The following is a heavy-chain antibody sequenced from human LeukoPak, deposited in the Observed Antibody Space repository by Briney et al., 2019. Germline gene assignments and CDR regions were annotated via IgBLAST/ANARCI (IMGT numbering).Heavy chain of an antibody. CDR1: GFTFSSYW. D-gene: IGHD1-26*01. V-gene: IGHV3-21*01. Sequence: GGSLRLSCAASGFTFSSYWMSWVRQAPGKGLEWISSISGWSSNYIYYAESVKGRFTISRDNARNLMYLQMNSLRAEDTALYFCARVVGFGDYYYYYYMDVWGKGTTVIVSS. CDR3: ARVVGFGDYYYYYYMDV. J-gene: IGHJ6*03. CDR2: ISGWSSNYI.